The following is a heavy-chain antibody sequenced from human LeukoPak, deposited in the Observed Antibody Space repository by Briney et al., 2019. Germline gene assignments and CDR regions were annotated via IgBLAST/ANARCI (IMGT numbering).Heavy chain of an antibody. CDR3: ARGQNWGSYFDY. CDR2: INHSGST. Sequence: SETLSFTCAVYGESFSGYYWSWIRQPPGKGLEWIGEINHSGSTNYNPSLKSRVTISVDTSKNQFSLKLSSVTAADTAVYYCARGQNWGSYFDYWGQGTLVTVSS. J-gene: IGHJ4*02. D-gene: IGHD7-27*01. CDR1: GESFSGYY. V-gene: IGHV4-34*01.